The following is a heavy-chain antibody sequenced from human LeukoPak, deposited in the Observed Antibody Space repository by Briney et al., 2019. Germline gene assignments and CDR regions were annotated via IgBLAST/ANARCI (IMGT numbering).Heavy chain of an antibody. J-gene: IGHJ4*02. V-gene: IGHV4-34*01. CDR3: ARGYLAYYDSSGYVPYYFDY. Sequence: PSETLSLTCAVYGGSFSGYYWSWIRQPPGKGLEWIGEINHSGSTNYNPSLKSRVTISVDTSKNQFSLKLSSVTAADTAVYYCARGYLAYYDSSGYVPYYFDYWGQGTLVTVSS. CDR2: INHSGST. CDR1: GGSFSGYY. D-gene: IGHD3-22*01.